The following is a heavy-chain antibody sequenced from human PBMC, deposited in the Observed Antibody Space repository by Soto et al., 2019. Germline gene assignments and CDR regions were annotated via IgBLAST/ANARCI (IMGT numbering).Heavy chain of an antibody. D-gene: IGHD3-10*01. V-gene: IGHV1-18*01. J-gene: IGHJ5*02. CDR2: ISAYNGNT. Sequence: QVQLVQSGAEVKKPGDSVKVSCKASGYTFTSYGISWVRQAPGQGLEWMGWISAYNGNTNYAQKLQGRVTMTTDTSTSTAYMELRSLRCDDTAVYYCARYPNVLRWFGEATRRDWFGPWGQGTLVTVSS. CDR1: GYTFTSYG. CDR3: ARYPNVLRWFGEATRRDWFGP.